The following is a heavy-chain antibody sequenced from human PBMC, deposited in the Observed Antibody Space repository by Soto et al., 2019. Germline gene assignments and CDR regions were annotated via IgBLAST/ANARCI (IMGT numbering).Heavy chain of an antibody. CDR3: ARLLLSRVDFDP. J-gene: IGHJ5*02. D-gene: IGHD3-16*02. CDR1: GYSFASYW. Sequence: LKISCKGSGYSFASYWIGWVRQMPGKGLEWMGIIYPDDSDTRYSPSFHGQVTISVDKSINTAYLQWSSLKASDTAMYYCARLLLSRVDFDPWGQGTLVTVSS. V-gene: IGHV5-51*01. CDR2: IYPDDSDT.